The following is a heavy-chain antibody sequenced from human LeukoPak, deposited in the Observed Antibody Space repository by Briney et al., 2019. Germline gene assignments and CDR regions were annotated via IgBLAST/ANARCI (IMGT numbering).Heavy chain of an antibody. Sequence: SETLSLTCTVSGDSISSYYWSWMRQPAGKGLEWIGRIYTSGSTIYNPSLKSRVIMSIDMSRNQFSLKVNSVTAADTAVYYCARDRPYPDIVVVGYGFDTWGQGTMVTVSS. CDR1: GDSISSYY. J-gene: IGHJ3*02. V-gene: IGHV4-4*07. CDR2: IYTSGST. CDR3: ARDRPYPDIVVVGYGFDT. D-gene: IGHD2-15*01.